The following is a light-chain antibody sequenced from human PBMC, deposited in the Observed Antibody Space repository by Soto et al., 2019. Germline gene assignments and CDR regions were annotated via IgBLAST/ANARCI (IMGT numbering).Light chain of an antibody. CDR3: QQYNNWPLT. CDR1: QSVRSN. V-gene: IGKV3-15*01. J-gene: IGKJ4*01. Sequence: EIMMTQSPATLSVSPGERATLSCRASQSVRSNLAWYQQKPGQAPRLLIYDASTRATGIPARFSGSGSGTEFTLTISSLQSEDFAVYYCQQYNNWPLTFGGGNKAEIK. CDR2: DAS.